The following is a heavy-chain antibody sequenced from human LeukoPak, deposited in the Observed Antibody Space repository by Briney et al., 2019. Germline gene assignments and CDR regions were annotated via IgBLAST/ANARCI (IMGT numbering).Heavy chain of an antibody. J-gene: IGHJ4*02. CDR3: ARDQSYYGSGSYSN. V-gene: IGHV3-11*05. CDR1: GFTLSDYY. CDR2: ISSSSSYT. Sequence: KPGGSLRLSCAASGFTLSDYYMSWIRQAPGKGLEWVSYISSSSSYTNYADSVKGRFNISRDNAKNSLYLQMNSLRAEDTAVYYCARDQSYYGSGSYSNWGQGTLVTVSS. D-gene: IGHD3-10*01.